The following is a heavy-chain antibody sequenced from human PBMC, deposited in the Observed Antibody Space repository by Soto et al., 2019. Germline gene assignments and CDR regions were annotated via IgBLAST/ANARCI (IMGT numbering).Heavy chain of an antibody. D-gene: IGHD6-19*01. Sequence: EVQLLESGGGLVQPGGSLRLSCAASGFTFSSYAMSWVRQAPGKGLEWVSGISGSGDSTYYADSVKGRFTISRDNSKNTVYMQMNSLRAEDTAVYSCAKGDPGIAVACTCYFQHWGQGTLVTVSS. CDR3: AKGDPGIAVACTCYFQH. J-gene: IGHJ1*01. CDR2: ISGSGDST. CDR1: GFTFSSYA. V-gene: IGHV3-23*01.